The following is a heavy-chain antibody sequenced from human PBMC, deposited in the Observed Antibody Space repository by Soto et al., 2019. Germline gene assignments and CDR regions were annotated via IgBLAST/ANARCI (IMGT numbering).Heavy chain of an antibody. CDR1: GGSVSSGSYY. CDR2: IYYSGST. J-gene: IGHJ5*02. D-gene: IGHD2-2*01. V-gene: IGHV4-61*01. Sequence: KTSETLSLTCTVSGGSVSSGSYYWSWVRQPPGKGLEWIGYIYYSGSTNYNPSLKSRVTISVDTSKNQFSLKLSSVTAADTAVYYCARGHIVVVPAAIDWFDPWGQGTLVTVSS. CDR3: ARGHIVVVPAAIDWFDP.